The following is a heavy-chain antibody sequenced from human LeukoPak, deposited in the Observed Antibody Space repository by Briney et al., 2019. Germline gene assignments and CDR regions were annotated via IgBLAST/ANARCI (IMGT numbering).Heavy chain of an antibody. V-gene: IGHV1-18*01. Sequence: ASVKVSSKASCYTFTSCGISWVRQGPRQGLEGMGWFSAYNGNTNYAQKLQGRVTMTTDTSTSTAYIELRSLRSDDTAVYYCARAEYYYDSSCYYLNWFDPWGQGTLVTVSS. CDR2: FSAYNGNT. D-gene: IGHD3-22*01. CDR1: CYTFTSCG. J-gene: IGHJ5*02. CDR3: ARAEYYYDSSCYYLNWFDP.